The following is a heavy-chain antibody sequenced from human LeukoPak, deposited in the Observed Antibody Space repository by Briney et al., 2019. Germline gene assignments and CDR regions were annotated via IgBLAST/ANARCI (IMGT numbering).Heavy chain of an antibody. J-gene: IGHJ4*02. CDR1: GFTFTTYW. Sequence: GGSLRLSCAASGFTFTTYWMSWVRQAPGKGLEWVANIKEDGSQKYYVDSVKGRFTISRDNAKNSLYLQMNSLRADDTAVYSCAREYSGGSCSPWYFDSWGQGILVTVSS. V-gene: IGHV3-7*01. CDR3: AREYSGGSCSPWYFDS. CDR2: IKEDGSQK. D-gene: IGHD2-15*01.